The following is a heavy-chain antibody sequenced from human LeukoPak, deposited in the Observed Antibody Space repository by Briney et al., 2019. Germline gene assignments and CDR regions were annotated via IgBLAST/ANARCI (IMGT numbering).Heavy chain of an antibody. CDR2: ISYDGSNK. Sequence: GGSLRLSCAASGSTFSSYAMHWVRQAPGKGLEWVAVISYDGSNKYYADSVKGRFTISRDNSKNTLYLQMNSLRAEDTAVYYCARDWLYYYDSSGYLDYWGQGTLVTVSS. D-gene: IGHD3-22*01. CDR1: GSTFSSYA. J-gene: IGHJ4*02. CDR3: ARDWLYYYDSSGYLDY. V-gene: IGHV3-30-3*01.